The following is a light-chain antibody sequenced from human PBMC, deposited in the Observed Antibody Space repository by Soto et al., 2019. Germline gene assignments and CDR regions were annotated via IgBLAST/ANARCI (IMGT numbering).Light chain of an antibody. CDR1: TGAVTSGHY. Sequence: QAVVTQEPSLTGSPGRTVTLTCGSSTGAVTSGHYPYWFQQKPGQAPRTLIYDTSNKHSWTPARFSGSLLGGKAALTLSGAQPEDEAEYYCLPSDSGTRLVVFGGGTKLTVL. CDR3: LPSDSGTRLVV. V-gene: IGLV7-46*01. CDR2: DTS. J-gene: IGLJ2*01.